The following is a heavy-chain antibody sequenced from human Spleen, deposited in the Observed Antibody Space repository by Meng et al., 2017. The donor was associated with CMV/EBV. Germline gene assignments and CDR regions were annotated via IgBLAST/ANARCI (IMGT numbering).Heavy chain of an antibody. CDR2: TYYRSKWYI. V-gene: IGHV6-1*01. Sequence: SQTLSLTCAISGDSVSSNSAAWNWIRQSPSRGLEWLGRTYYRSKWYIDYAVSVKSRITINPHTSRNQSSLQLTSVTPEDTAVYYCARASGGYHPGFDYWGQGTLVTVSS. CDR1: GDSVSSNSAA. CDR3: ARASGGYHPGFDY. J-gene: IGHJ4*02. D-gene: IGHD2-15*01.